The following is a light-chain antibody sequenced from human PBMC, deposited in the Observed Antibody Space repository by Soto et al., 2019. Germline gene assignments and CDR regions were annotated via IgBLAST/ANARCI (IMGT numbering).Light chain of an antibody. CDR3: QQSFTSTRT. CDR1: RSISRH. V-gene: IGKV1-39*01. J-gene: IGKJ1*01. CDR2: AAS. Sequence: DIQMTQSPSSLSASVGDRVTITCRASRSISRHLNWYQQKPGKALKFLIYAASTLQTGVPSRFSGSGSGTEFTLTISSLQPEDFATYFCQQSFTSTRTFGQGTKVEVK.